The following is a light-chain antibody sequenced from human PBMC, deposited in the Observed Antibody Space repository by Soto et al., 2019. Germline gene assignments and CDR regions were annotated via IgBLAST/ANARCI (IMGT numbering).Light chain of an antibody. CDR3: QPYNNWPLT. V-gene: IGKV3-15*01. J-gene: IGKJ4*02. CDR1: PDIDDT. Sequence: TPSPATLPLSPEEVVTLSWMSSPDIDDTLAWYQQKPGQTPKLLIYETSTRASGVPARFSGSRSGPEFTLTINSLQSEDFAIYYCQPYNNWPLTFGGGTKVDIK. CDR2: ETS.